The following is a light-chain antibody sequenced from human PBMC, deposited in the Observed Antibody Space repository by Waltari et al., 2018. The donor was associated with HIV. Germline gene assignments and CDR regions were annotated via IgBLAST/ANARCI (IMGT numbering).Light chain of an antibody. J-gene: IGKJ1*01. CDR3: QHYHNWPPWT. CDR1: QSVSSN. V-gene: IGKV3-15*01. CDR2: GAS. Sequence: EIVMTQSPATLSVSPGERATLSRRASQSVSSNLAWYQQKPGQSPRLLIYGASTRATGIPARFSGSGSGTEFTLTISSLQSGDFAVYYCQHYHNWPPWTFGQGTKVEVK.